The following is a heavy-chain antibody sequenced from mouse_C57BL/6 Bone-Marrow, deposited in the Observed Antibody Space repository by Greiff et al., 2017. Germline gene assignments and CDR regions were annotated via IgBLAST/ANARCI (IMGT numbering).Heavy chain of an antibody. V-gene: IGHV5-4*03. Sequence: EVKVVESGGGLVKPGGSLKLSCAASGFTFSSYAMSWVRQTPEKRLEWVATISDGGSYTYYPDNVKGRFTISRDNAKNNLYLQMSHLKSEDTAMYYCASARDGYFDCWGRGTTLPVSA. D-gene: IGHD2-3*01. CDR3: ASARDGYFDC. CDR1: GFTFSSYA. J-gene: IGHJ2*01. CDR2: ISDGGSYT.